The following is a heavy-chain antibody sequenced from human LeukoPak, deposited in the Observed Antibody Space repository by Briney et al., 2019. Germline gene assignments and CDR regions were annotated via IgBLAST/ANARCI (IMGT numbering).Heavy chain of an antibody. CDR2: IYYSGST. CDR1: GGSISSYY. V-gene: IGHV4-59*01. Sequence: PSETLSLTCTVSGGSISSYYWSWIQQPPGKGLEWIGYIYYSGSTNYNPSLKSRVTISVDTSKNQFSLKLSSVTAADTAVYYCARTYCSGGSCYYDYWGQGTLVTVSS. CDR3: ARTYCSGGSCYYDY. J-gene: IGHJ4*02. D-gene: IGHD2-15*01.